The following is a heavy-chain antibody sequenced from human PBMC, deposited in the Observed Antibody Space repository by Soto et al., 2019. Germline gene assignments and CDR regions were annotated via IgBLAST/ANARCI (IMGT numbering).Heavy chain of an antibody. J-gene: IGHJ5*02. CDR2: IYYSGNT. Sequence: SETLSLTCTVSGGSDSSGDYNWRRIRQPPGKGLEWIGYIYYSGNTNYNPSLKSRVIISVDTSKNLFSLKLTSVTAADTAVYYCAQIPVDTSMIYWLDPWGQGTLVTVSS. V-gene: IGHV4-61*08. D-gene: IGHD5-18*01. CDR1: GGSDSSGDYN. CDR3: AQIPVDTSMIYWLDP.